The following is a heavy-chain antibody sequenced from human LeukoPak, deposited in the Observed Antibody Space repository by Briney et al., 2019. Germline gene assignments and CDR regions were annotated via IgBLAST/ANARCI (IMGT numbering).Heavy chain of an antibody. CDR3: ARAPQYSSGWVY. V-gene: IGHV1-69*04. CDR1: GGTFSSYA. J-gene: IGHJ4*02. CDR2: IIPILGIA. Sequence: SVKVSCKASGGTFSSYAISWVRQAPGQGLEWMGRIIPILGIANYAQKFQGRVTITADKSTSTAHMELSSLRSEDTAVYYCARAPQYSSGWVYWGQGTLVTVSS. D-gene: IGHD6-19*01.